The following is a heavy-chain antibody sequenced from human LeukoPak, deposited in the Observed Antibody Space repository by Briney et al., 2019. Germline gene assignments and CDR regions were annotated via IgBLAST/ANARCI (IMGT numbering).Heavy chain of an antibody. CDR2: IPSSGSTI. CDR3: VPSHRFFDY. J-gene: IGHJ4*02. Sequence: GGFLRLSCAASGLTLSDYYVSLSRQAPEEGLGLGSYIPSSGSTIYNADFVRRRSTTSSETAKNSLLLQMSSLRADDTAVYYFVPSHRFFDYWGQGTLVTVSS. V-gene: IGHV3-11*04. CDR1: GLTLSDYY.